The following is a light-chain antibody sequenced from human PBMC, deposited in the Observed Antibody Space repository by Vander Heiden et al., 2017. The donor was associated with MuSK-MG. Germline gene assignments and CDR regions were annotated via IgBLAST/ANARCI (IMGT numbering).Light chain of an antibody. CDR3: QSYDSSLSGWGV. V-gene: IGLV1-40*01. CDR2: GNN. Sequence: QSVLTQPPSVSGAPGQRVTISCTGSSSNIGAGYDVHWYQQVPGTAPNLLIYGNNNRPSGVPDRFSGSKSGTSAALAITGLQAEDEADYYCQSYDSSLSGWGVFGGGTKLTVL. J-gene: IGLJ2*01. CDR1: SSNIGAGYD.